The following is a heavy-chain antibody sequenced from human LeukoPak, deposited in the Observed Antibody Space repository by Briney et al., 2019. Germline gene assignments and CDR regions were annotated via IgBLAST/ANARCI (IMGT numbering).Heavy chain of an antibody. CDR3: ARDHVGWFDP. D-gene: IGHD1-26*01. CDR1: GFSFNDYY. V-gene: IGHV3-11*04. Sequence: PGGSLRLSCAASGFSFNDYYMSWIRQSPGKGLEWVSYISTSGGTIYYADSVKGRFTISRDNAKNSLYLQMNSLRAEDTAVYYCARDHVGWFDPWGQGILVTVSS. J-gene: IGHJ5*02. CDR2: ISTSGGTI.